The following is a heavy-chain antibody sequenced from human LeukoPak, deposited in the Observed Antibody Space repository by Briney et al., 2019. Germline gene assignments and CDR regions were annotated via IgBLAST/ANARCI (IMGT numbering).Heavy chain of an antibody. V-gene: IGHV1-18*01. Sequence: ASVKVSCKASGYNFIIYGLSWVRQAPGQGLEWMGWISAYNGNTHYAQKLQGRVTMTTDTSTATAYMELRSLRSDDTAVYYCARGYYCTHGVCYGGDFDNWGQGTLVTVSS. D-gene: IGHD2-8*01. CDR2: ISAYNGNT. CDR3: ARGYYCTHGVCYGGDFDN. J-gene: IGHJ4*02. CDR1: GYNFIIYG.